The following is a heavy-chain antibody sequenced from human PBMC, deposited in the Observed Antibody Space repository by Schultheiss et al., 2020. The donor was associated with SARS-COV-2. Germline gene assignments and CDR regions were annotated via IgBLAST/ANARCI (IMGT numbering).Heavy chain of an antibody. CDR3: ARGVYGSGSYPTEVWFDP. Sequence: SETLSLTCAVYGGSFSGYYWSWIRQPPGKGLEWIGEINHSGSTNYNPSLKSRVTISVDTSKNQFSLKLSSVTAADTAVYYCARGVYGSGSYPTEVWFDPWGQGTLVTVSS. D-gene: IGHD3-10*01. CDR2: INHSGST. J-gene: IGHJ5*02. V-gene: IGHV4-34*01. CDR1: GGSFSGYY.